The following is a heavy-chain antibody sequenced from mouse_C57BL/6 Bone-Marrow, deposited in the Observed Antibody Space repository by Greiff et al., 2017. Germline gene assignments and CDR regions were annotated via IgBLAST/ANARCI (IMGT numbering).Heavy chain of an antibody. CDR2: IWGDGST. D-gene: IGHD2-12*01. CDR3: AKQDDGAWFAY. CDR1: GFSLTSYG. J-gene: IGHJ3*01. Sequence: VMLVESGPGLVAPSQSLSITCTVSGFSLTSYGVSWVRQPPGKGLEWLGVIWGDGSTNYHSALLSRLSISKDNSKSQVFLKLNSLQTDDTATYYWAKQDDGAWFAYGGQGTLVTVSA. V-gene: IGHV2-3*01.